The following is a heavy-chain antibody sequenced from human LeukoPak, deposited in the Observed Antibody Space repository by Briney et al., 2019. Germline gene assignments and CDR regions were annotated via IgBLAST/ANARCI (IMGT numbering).Heavy chain of an antibody. CDR3: ARDQGYSTSYIDV. J-gene: IGHJ6*03. Sequence: GGSLRLSCAASGFTFSSYWMSWVRQAPGKGLEWVANIKQDGSEKYYVDSVKGRFTISRDNAKNSLYLQMNSLRAEDTTVYYCARDQGYSTSYIDVWGKGATVTVSS. D-gene: IGHD1-1*01. CDR2: IKQDGSEK. V-gene: IGHV3-7*01. CDR1: GFTFSSYW.